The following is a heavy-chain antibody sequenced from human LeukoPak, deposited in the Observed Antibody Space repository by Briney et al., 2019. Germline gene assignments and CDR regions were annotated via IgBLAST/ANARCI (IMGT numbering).Heavy chain of an antibody. Sequence: GGSLRLSCAASGFTFSSYAMSWVRQAPGKGLEWVSVISGNGGRPYYADSVKGRFTISRDNSKNTLYLQMNSLRAEDTAVYYCAKVRDLDTVLGRFDNWGQGTLVTVSS. CDR1: GFTFSSYA. J-gene: IGHJ5*02. CDR3: AKVRDLDTVLGRFDN. CDR2: ISGNGGRP. D-gene: IGHD5-18*01. V-gene: IGHV3-23*01.